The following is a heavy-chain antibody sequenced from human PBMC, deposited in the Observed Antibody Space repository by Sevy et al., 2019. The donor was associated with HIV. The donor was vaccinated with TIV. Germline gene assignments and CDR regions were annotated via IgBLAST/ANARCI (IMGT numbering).Heavy chain of an antibody. D-gene: IGHD1-26*01. CDR3: AGENAWGRGYS. J-gene: IGHJ4*02. CDR1: GGSITSLY. Sequence: SETLSVTCTVSGGSITSLYWNWIRQPPGKGLEWIANIYYNGHINYNPSLKSRVTLSLDTSNNQFSLRLSSVTASDTAMYYCAGENAWGRGYSWGQGTLVTVSS. CDR2: IYYNGHI. V-gene: IGHV4-59*08.